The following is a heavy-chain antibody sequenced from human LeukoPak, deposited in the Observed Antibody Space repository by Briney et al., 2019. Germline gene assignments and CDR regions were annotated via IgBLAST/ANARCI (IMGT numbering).Heavy chain of an antibody. V-gene: IGHV1-69*01. D-gene: IGHD5-24*01. Sequence: SVKVSCKASGGTFSSYAISWVRQAPGEGLEWMGGIIPIFGTANYAQKFQGRVTITADDSTSTAYMELSSLRSEDTAVYYCASPKMATAGYYYYGMDVWGQGTTVTVSS. CDR3: ASPKMATAGYYYYGMDV. J-gene: IGHJ6*02. CDR1: GGTFSSYA. CDR2: IIPIFGTA.